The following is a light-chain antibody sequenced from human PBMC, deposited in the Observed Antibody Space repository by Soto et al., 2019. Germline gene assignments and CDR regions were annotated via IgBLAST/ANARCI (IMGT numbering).Light chain of an antibody. CDR2: DVS. V-gene: IGKV3-15*01. Sequence: EIVMTQTQETLSVSPGERSTLSCMAGQGVTTNFAWYQQKPGQAPRLLIYDVSIRASGVPARFSGAGSETDFTLTINGLQSEDVTLYFCQLDTNLPFSFAQGTRLEIK. CDR1: QGVTTN. J-gene: IGKJ5*01. CDR3: QLDTNLPFS.